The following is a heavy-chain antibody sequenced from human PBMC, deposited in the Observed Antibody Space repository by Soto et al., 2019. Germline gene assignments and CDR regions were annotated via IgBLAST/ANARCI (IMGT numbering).Heavy chain of an antibody. V-gene: IGHV3-30*18. D-gene: IGHD1-26*01. Sequence: PGGSLTLSCAASGFTFSSYGMHWVRQAPGKGLEWVAVISYDGSNKYYADSVKGRFTISRDNSKNTLYLQMNSLRAEDTAVYYCAKDGSYLNWFDPWGQGTLVTVS. CDR3: AKDGSYLNWFDP. CDR1: GFTFSSYG. CDR2: ISYDGSNK. J-gene: IGHJ5*02.